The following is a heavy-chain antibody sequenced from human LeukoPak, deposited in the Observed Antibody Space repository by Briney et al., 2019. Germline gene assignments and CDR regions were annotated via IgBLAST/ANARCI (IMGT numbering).Heavy chain of an antibody. CDR3: ARGSHSSFDY. CDR2: TYYRPKFNT. Sequence: SRGLEWLGRTYYRPKFNTDYAVSVKSRIAINSDTSKNQFSLQLNSVTPEDTGVYYCARGSHSSFDYWGQGTLVTVSS. J-gene: IGHJ4*02. D-gene: IGHD3-10*01. V-gene: IGHV6-1*01.